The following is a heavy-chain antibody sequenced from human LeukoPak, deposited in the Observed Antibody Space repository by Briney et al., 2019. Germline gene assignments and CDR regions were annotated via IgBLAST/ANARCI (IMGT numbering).Heavy chain of an antibody. CDR1: GFTFSSYA. CDR2: IYADFDNT. Sequence: GGSLRLSCAASGFTFSSYAMSWVRQAPRKGLEWVSVIYADFDNTDYADSVKGRFTISRDNSKNTLYLHMNSLRVEDTATYFCARALNRHIGAFEYWGQGALVTVSS. V-gene: IGHV3-23*03. J-gene: IGHJ4*02. D-gene: IGHD4/OR15-4a*01. CDR3: ARALNRHIGAFEY.